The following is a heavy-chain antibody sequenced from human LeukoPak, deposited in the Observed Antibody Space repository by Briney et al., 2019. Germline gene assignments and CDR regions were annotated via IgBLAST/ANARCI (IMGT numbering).Heavy chain of an antibody. V-gene: IGHV3-33*08. J-gene: IGHJ4*02. CDR3: ARAQGEQWLNY. D-gene: IGHD6-19*01. CDR1: GLTFSRDA. CDR2: IWYDGSNE. Sequence: GGSLRLSCAASGLTFSRDAMSWVRQAPGKGLEWVALIWYDGSNEYYADSVKGRFTISRDNSKNTLYLQMNSLRAEDTAVYYCARAQGEQWLNYWGQGTLVTVSS.